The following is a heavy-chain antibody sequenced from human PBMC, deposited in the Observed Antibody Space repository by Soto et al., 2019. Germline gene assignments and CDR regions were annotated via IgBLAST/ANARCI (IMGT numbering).Heavy chain of an antibody. CDR2: ISYAGNDN. Sequence: QVQLVESGGGVVQPGRSLRLSCAASGFTLSSYVKHWVRQAPGKGLEWVARISYAGNDNYYADSVKGRFTISRDNSKKTLYLQMTSLRADDTAVYYCARDRQQWLEPAGGALPFWGQGTMVIVSS. CDR3: ARDRQQWLEPAGGALPF. J-gene: IGHJ3*01. CDR1: GFTLSSYV. D-gene: IGHD6-19*01. V-gene: IGHV3-30-3*01.